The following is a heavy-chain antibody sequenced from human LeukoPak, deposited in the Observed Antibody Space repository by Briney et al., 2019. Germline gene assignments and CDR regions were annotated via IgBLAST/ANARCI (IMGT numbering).Heavy chain of an antibody. Sequence: GGSLRLSCAASGFTFSSYWMSWVRQAPGKGLEWVANINKDGGEKYYVDSVKGRFTISRDIAKNTLYLQMNSLRAEDTAVYYCARGPPNCSSTSCLDDFDYWGQGTLVTVSS. CDR1: GFTFSSYW. D-gene: IGHD2-2*01. J-gene: IGHJ4*02. CDR3: ARGPPNCSSTSCLDDFDY. V-gene: IGHV3-7*01. CDR2: INKDGGEK.